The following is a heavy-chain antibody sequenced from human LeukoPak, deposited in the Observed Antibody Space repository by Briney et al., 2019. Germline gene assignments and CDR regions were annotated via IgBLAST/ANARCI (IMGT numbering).Heavy chain of an antibody. D-gene: IGHD2-2*01. CDR3: ARDCSSTSCYLDY. V-gene: IGHV4-39*07. CDR2: INHSGST. Sequence: SETLSLTCTVSGGSISSSGYYWGWIRQPPGKGLEWIGEINHSGSTNYNPSLKSRVTISVDTSKNQFSLKVSSVTAADTAVYYCARDCSSTSCYLDYWSQGTLVTVSS. J-gene: IGHJ4*02. CDR1: GGSISSSGYY.